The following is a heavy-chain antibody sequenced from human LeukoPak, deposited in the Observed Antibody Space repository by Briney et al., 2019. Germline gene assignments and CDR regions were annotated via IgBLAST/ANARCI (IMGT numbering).Heavy chain of an antibody. D-gene: IGHD3-9*01. CDR1: GYTLTELS. CDR2: ISAYNGNT. J-gene: IGHJ4*02. CDR3: ARAELRYFDWLPMGNYFDY. V-gene: IGHV1-18*01. Sequence: GASVKVSCKVSGYTLTELSMHWVRQAPGQGLEWMGWISAYNGNTNYAQKLQGRVTMTTDTSTSTAYMELRSLRSDDTAVYYCARAELRYFDWLPMGNYFDYWGQGTLVTVSS.